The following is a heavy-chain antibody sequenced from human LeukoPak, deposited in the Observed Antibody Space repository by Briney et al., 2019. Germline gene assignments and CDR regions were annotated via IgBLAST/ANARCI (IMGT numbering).Heavy chain of an antibody. Sequence: SVKVSCKASGGTFISYAISWVRQAPGQGLEWMGGIIPIFGTANYAQKFQGRVTITADKSTSTAYMELSSLRSEDTAVYYCASGYSYGRNYYYYYGMDVWGKGTTVTVSS. CDR2: IIPIFGTA. V-gene: IGHV1-69*06. D-gene: IGHD5-18*01. J-gene: IGHJ6*04. CDR1: GGTFISYA. CDR3: ASGYSYGRNYYYYYGMDV.